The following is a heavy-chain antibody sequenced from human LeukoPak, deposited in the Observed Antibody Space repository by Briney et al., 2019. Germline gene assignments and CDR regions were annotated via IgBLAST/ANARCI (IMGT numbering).Heavy chain of an antibody. Sequence: GGSLRLSCAASGFTFSSYSMNWVRQAPGKGLEWVSYISSSSSRIHYADSVKGRFTISRDDGKKSVYLQMNSLKTEDTAVYYCTTELYGSGTQFDYWGQGTLVTVSS. V-gene: IGHV3-48*01. J-gene: IGHJ4*02. D-gene: IGHD3-10*01. CDR2: ISSSSSRI. CDR3: TTELYGSGTQFDY. CDR1: GFTFSSYS.